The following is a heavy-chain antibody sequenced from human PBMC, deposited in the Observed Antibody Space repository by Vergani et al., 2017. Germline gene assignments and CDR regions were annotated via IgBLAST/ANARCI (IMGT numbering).Heavy chain of an antibody. D-gene: IGHD6-19*01. Sequence: QVQLQESGPGLVKPSETLSLTCTVSGGSISSYYWSGIRPPPGRGLEWIGYIYHSGSTNYNPALKSRVTISVETSKNQFSLKLSSVTAADTAVDYWARRGQWVVMDVWGQGTTVTVSS. V-gene: IGHV4-59*08. J-gene: IGHJ6*02. CDR3: ARRGQWVVMDV. CDR2: IYHSGST. CDR1: GGSISSYY.